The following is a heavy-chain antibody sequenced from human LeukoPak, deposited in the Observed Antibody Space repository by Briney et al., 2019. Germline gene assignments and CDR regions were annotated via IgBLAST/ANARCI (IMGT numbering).Heavy chain of an antibody. D-gene: IGHD6-19*01. V-gene: IGHV3-23*01. Sequence: GGSLRLSCAASGFAFSSYAMTWVRRAPGKGLEWVPTFSGGGSTKYYADSVKGRFTISRDNSNLYLQMNRLGADDTAVYYCAKMTTGWQFDYWGQGTLVTVSS. J-gene: IGHJ4*02. CDR3: AKMTTGWQFDY. CDR1: GFAFSSYA. CDR2: FSGGGSTK.